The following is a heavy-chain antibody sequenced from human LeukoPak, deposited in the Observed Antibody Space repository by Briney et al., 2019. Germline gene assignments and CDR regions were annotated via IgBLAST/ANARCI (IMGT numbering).Heavy chain of an antibody. V-gene: IGHV3-30-3*01. CDR2: ISYDGSNK. J-gene: IGHJ6*02. CDR1: GFTFSSYA. Sequence: GGSLRLSCAASGFTFSSYAMHWVRQAPGKGLEWVAVISYDGSNKYYADSVKGRFTISRDNSKNTLYLQMNSLRAEDTAVYYCATTQGYYYGMDVWGQGTTVTVSS. CDR3: ATTQGYYYGMDV.